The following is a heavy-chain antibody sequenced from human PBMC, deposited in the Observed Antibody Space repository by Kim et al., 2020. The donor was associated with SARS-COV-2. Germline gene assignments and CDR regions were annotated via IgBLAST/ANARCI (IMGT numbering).Heavy chain of an antibody. CDR3: ARDRGIFGVVISRGGFDY. J-gene: IGHJ4*02. Sequence: KGRFTISRDNAKNSLYLQMNSLRAEDTAVYYCARDRGIFGVVISRGGFDYWGQGTLVTVSS. V-gene: IGHV3-48*03. D-gene: IGHD3-3*01.